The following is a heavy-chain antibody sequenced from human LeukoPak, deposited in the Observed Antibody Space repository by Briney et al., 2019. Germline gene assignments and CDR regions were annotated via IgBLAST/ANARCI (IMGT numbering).Heavy chain of an antibody. Sequence: GGSLRLSCSASGFAFSSYAMHWVRQAPGKGLEWVSAISGSGGSTYYADSVKGRFTISRDNSKNTLYLQVDSLRAEDTAVYYCARCTGGSCVFDYWGQGTLVTVSS. J-gene: IGHJ4*02. CDR2: ISGSGGST. CDR1: GFAFSSYA. V-gene: IGHV3-23*01. D-gene: IGHD2-8*02. CDR3: ARCTGGSCVFDY.